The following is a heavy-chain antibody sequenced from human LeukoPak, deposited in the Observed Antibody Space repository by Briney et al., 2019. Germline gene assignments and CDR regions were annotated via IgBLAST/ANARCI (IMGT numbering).Heavy chain of an antibody. CDR1: GGTFSSYA. Sequence: SVKVSCMASGGTFSSYAISWVRQAPGQGLEWMGGIIPIFGTANYAQKFQGRVTITTDESTSTAYMELSSLRSEDTAVYYCARASSGYYYPSDYWGQGTLVTVSS. V-gene: IGHV1-69*05. J-gene: IGHJ4*02. D-gene: IGHD3-22*01. CDR3: ARASSGYYYPSDY. CDR2: IIPIFGTA.